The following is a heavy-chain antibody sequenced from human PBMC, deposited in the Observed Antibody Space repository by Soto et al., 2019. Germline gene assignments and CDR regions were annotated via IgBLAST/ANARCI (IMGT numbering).Heavy chain of an antibody. CDR1: GITFSGNG. CDR2: IASSSSTI. D-gene: IGHD6-13*01. CDR3: ARGMGITATGRYDY. Sequence: EVQLVESGGGSVQPGGSLRLSCAASGITFSGNGMNWVRQAPGKGLEWVSYIASSSSTIYYADSVKGRFTLSRDNAKNSLYLQMNSMRVDDTAVYYCARGMGITATGRYDYWGQGILVTVSS. V-gene: IGHV3-48*01. J-gene: IGHJ4*02.